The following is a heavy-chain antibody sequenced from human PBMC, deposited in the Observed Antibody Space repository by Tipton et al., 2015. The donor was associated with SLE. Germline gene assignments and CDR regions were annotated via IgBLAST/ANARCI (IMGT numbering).Heavy chain of an antibody. CDR2: IYHSGGT. D-gene: IGHD3-10*01. CDR3: ARYYYDSGSYRFDY. J-gene: IGHJ4*02. V-gene: IGHV4-39*07. Sequence: TLSLTCTVSGGSISTPIHYWAWIRQPPGKGLEWIGSIYHSGGTYYNPSLKSRLTISVDTSKNQFSLKLSSVTAADTAMYYCARYYYDSGSYRFDYWGQGTLVTVSS. CDR1: GGSISTPIHY.